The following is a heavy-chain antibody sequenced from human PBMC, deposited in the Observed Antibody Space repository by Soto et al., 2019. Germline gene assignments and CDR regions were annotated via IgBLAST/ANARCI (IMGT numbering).Heavy chain of an antibody. CDR3: ATDYGVNSQPDH. CDR2: ISECNGEK. J-gene: IGHJ4*02. V-gene: IGHV1-18*01. D-gene: IGHD4-17*01. Sequence: KLGDEWTKLGASVKVPGKPSGYPFGTYGSTGLGKPQGQGLEWMGWISECNGEKHSGQRFQDRLTMTTDTSTSTAYMELRSLRSDDTAVYYCATDYGVNSQPDHWGQGTLVTVSS. CDR1: GYPFGTYG.